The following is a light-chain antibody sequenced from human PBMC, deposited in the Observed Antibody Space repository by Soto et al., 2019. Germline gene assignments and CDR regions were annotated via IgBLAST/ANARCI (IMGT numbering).Light chain of an antibody. CDR1: SSNIAGST. V-gene: IGLV1-44*01. CDR3: ATWDDSLNGWV. CDR2: GTN. J-gene: IGLJ3*02. Sequence: QSVLTQPPSASGTPGQRVTISCSGSSSNIAGSTVNWYRQLPGTAPRLLIYGTNQRPSGVPDRFSGSKSGTSASLAIGGLQSEDEADYYCATWDDSLNGWVFGGGTKLTVL.